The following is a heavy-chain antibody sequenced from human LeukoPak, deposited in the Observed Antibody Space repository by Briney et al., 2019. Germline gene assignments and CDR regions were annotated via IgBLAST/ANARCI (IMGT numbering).Heavy chain of an antibody. V-gene: IGHV4-4*07. CDR1: GVSVRGSY. CDR2: IYSSGSV. Sequence: PSETLSLTCSVSGVSVRGSYWSWIRQPAGRGLEWIGRIYSSGSVNYNPSLKSRVTMSIDTSKNEFSLTMNSVTAADTAVYYCARDTGDYDYVWGSYPYQNYFDYWGQGTLVTVSS. CDR3: ARDTGDYDYVWGSYPYQNYFDY. D-gene: IGHD3-16*02. J-gene: IGHJ4*02.